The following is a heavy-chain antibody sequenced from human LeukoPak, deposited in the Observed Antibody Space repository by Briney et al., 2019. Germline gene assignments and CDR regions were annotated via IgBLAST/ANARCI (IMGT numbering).Heavy chain of an antibody. Sequence: GGSLRLSCAASGFSFSSYAMNWARQAPGKGLEWVSTITGSGGDTYYADSVKGRFTISRDNSKNTLYLQMNSLRAEDTAIYYCAKDPYVGGGYHFDSWGQGSLVTVSS. J-gene: IGHJ4*02. D-gene: IGHD3-22*01. CDR3: AKDPYVGGGYHFDS. CDR2: ITGSGGDT. V-gene: IGHV3-23*01. CDR1: GFSFSSYA.